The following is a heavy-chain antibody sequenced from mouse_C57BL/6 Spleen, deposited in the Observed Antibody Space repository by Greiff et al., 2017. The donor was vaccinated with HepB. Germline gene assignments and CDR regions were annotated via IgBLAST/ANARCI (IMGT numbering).Heavy chain of an antibody. D-gene: IGHD3-2*02. V-gene: IGHV1-64*01. CDR3: ARLDSSGDAFAY. CDR1: GYTFTSYW. J-gene: IGHJ3*01. Sequence: QVQLQQPGAELVKPGASVKLSCKASGYTFTSYWMHWVKQRPGQGLEWIGMIHPNSGSTNYNEKFKSKATLTVDKSSSTAYMQLSSLTSEDSAVYYCARLDSSGDAFAYWGQGTLVTVSA. CDR2: IHPNSGST.